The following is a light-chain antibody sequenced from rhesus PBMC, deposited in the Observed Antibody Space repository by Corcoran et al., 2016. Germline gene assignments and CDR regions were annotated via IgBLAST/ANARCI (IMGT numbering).Light chain of an antibody. J-gene: IGKJ1*01. CDR3: LQHNTYPWT. Sequence: DIQMTQSPSSLSASVGDTVTITCRASQGISSYLNWFQQKPGKAPKLLIYAASSLESGVPSRFSGSGSRTEFTLTISSLQPEDVAAYYCLQHNTYPWTFGQGTKVEIK. V-gene: IGKV1-28*01. CDR2: AAS. CDR1: QGISSY.